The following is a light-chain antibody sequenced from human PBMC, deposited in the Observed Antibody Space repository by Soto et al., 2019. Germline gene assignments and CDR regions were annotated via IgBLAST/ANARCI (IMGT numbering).Light chain of an antibody. CDR1: SSDVGNYNY. CDR2: NVN. J-gene: IGLJ2*01. CDR3: CSYAGRYILV. Sequence: QSVLTQPRSVSGSPGQSVTISCTGTSSDVGNYNYVSWYQHHPGKAPKLMIYNVNKRPSGVPDRFSGSKSGNTASLTISGLQAEDEADYHCCSYAGRYILVFGGGTTLTVL. V-gene: IGLV2-11*01.